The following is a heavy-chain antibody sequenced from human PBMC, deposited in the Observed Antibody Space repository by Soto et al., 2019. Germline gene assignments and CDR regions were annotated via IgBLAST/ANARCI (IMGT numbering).Heavy chain of an antibody. CDR3: ARDLDGSGSYYTDY. J-gene: IGHJ4*02. V-gene: IGHV1-18*01. Sequence: ASVKVSCKASGYPFISYGISWVRQAPGQGLEWMGRISAYNGNTNYAQNLQGRVTMTTDTSTSTAYMELRSLRSDDTAVYYCARDLDGSGSYYTDYWGPGTLVTVSS. CDR2: ISAYNGNT. CDR1: GYPFISYG. D-gene: IGHD3-10*01.